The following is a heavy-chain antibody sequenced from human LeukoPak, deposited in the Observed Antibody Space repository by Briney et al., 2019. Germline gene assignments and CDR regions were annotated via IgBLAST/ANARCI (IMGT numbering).Heavy chain of an antibody. CDR2: INPSSGGT. D-gene: IGHD3-3*01. J-gene: IGHJ4*02. CDR3: ARNDFWSGSVDFDY. V-gene: IGHV1-2*02. Sequence: ASVKVSCKASGYTFTGYYMHWVRQAPGQGLEWMGWINPSSGGTNYAQKFQGRVTMTRDTSISTAYMELSRLRSDDTAVYYCARNDFWSGSVDFDYWGQGTLVTVSS. CDR1: GYTFTGYY.